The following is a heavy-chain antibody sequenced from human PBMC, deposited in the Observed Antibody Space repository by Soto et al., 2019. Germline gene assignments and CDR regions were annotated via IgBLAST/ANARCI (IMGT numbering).Heavy chain of an antibody. J-gene: IGHJ5*02. V-gene: IGHV3-23*01. CDR2: ISGSGGIT. Sequence: VGSLRLSFAASGFTFSSYAMSWVRQAPGKGLEWVSAISGSGGITYYADYVKGRFTISRDNSKNTLYLQMNSLRADDTAVYYCEKGFSSSWYNWFYPWGQGTLVTVSS. CDR3: EKGFSSSWYNWFYP. D-gene: IGHD6-13*01. CDR1: GFTFSSYA.